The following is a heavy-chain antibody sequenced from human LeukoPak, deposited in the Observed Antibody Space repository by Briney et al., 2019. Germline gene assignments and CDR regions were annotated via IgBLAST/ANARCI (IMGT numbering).Heavy chain of an antibody. V-gene: IGHV3-23*01. CDR2: ISGSGGSA. D-gene: IGHD6-19*01. CDR1: GLTFTYYA. J-gene: IGHJ6*02. Sequence: GGSLRLSCTASGLTFTYYAMTWVRHAPGKGLELVSLISGSGGSAKYADSVKGRFTISRDNSKNTLFLQMSSLRAEDTAIYYCAKVGSSGWYAMDVWGRGTSVTVS. CDR3: AKVGSSGWYAMDV.